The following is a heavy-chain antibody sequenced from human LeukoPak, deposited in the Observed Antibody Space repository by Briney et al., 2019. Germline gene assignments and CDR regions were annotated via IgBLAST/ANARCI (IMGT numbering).Heavy chain of an antibody. CDR3: AKDIDYGGAN. Sequence: GRSLRLSCAASGFTFSNYGMHWVRQAPGKGLEWVALISYDGNNKYYSDSMKGRFTISRDNSKNTLCLQMNSLRAEDTAVYYCAKDIDYGGANWGQGTLVIVSS. CDR1: GFTFSNYG. CDR2: ISYDGNNK. D-gene: IGHD4-23*01. J-gene: IGHJ4*02. V-gene: IGHV3-30*18.